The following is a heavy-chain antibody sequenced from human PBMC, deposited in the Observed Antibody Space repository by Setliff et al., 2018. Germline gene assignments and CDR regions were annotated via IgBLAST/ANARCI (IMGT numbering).Heavy chain of an antibody. V-gene: IGHV4-39*02. D-gene: IGHD2-8*01. Sequence: SETLSLTCTVSGGSISDNSYYWGWIRQPPGKELEWIGGISHSANKYYNPSFRGRVTIPVDMSKNQFSLNLTSVTAADTAVYYCAREGFYCTNGVCYRPLDYWGQGTLVTVSS. CDR2: ISHSANK. J-gene: IGHJ4*02. CDR3: AREGFYCTNGVCYRPLDY. CDR1: GGSISDNSYY.